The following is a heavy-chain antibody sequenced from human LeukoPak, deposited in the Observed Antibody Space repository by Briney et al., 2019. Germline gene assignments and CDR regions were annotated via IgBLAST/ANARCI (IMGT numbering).Heavy chain of an antibody. CDR3: AKRGGGSSGYDMYFDY. J-gene: IGHJ4*02. Sequence: GGSMRLSCAASGFTLTSYAMSWVRQAPGKGLEWVSLITSNDGTTYYADSVRGRFTLSRDISKNTLYLQMNTLRAEDTAVYYCAKRGGGSSGYDMYFDYWGQGAPVTVSS. CDR1: GFTLTSYA. V-gene: IGHV3-23*01. CDR2: ITSNDGTT. D-gene: IGHD5-12*01.